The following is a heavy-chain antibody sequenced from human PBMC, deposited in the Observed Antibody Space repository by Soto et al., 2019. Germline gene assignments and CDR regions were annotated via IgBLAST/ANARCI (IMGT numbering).Heavy chain of an antibody. D-gene: IGHD3-9*01. CDR1: GFTFSDYY. CDR3: ARNVLRYFDSYYGMDV. J-gene: IGHJ6*02. Sequence: GGSLRLSCAASGFTFSDYYMSWIRQAPGKGLEWVSYISSSGSTIYYADSVKGRFTISRDNAKNSLYLQMNSLRAEDTAVYYCARNVLRYFDSYYGMDVWGQGTTVTVSS. CDR2: ISSSGSTI. V-gene: IGHV3-11*01.